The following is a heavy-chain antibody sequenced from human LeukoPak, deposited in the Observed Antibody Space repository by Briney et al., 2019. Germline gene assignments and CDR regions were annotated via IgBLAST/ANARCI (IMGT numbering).Heavy chain of an antibody. V-gene: IGHV3-53*01. CDR1: GFTVSSDL. J-gene: IGHJ4*02. CDR3: ARERGSGSHFDF. Sequence: GGSLRLSCVVSGFTVSSDLMNWVRQAPGKGLEWVSAMNSGGDTYYADSVKGRFTISRDISKNTLYLQMNSLRAEDTAVYYCARERGSGSHFDFWGQGTLVTVSS. D-gene: IGHD1-26*01. CDR2: MNSGGDT.